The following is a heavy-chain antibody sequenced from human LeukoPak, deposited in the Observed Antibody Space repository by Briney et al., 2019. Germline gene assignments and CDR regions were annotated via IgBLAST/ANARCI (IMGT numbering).Heavy chain of an antibody. Sequence: VASVKVSFKASGYTFTGYYMHWVRQAPGQGLEWMGWINPNSGGTNCAQKFQGRVTITRDTSISTAYMELSRLRSDDTAVYYCAREDSATGTVFDYWGQGTLVTVSS. CDR3: AREDSATGTVFDY. CDR2: INPNSGGT. J-gene: IGHJ4*02. D-gene: IGHD1-1*01. V-gene: IGHV1-2*02. CDR1: GYTFTGYY.